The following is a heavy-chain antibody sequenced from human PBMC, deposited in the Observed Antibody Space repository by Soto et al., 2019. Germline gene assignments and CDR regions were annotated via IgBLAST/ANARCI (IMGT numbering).Heavy chain of an antibody. CDR2: INPVFSAT. D-gene: IGHD3-3*01. V-gene: IGHV1-69*01. Sequence: QVQLVQSGAEVRKPGSSVRVSCKASGGTFNSYAFSWVRQAPGQGLEWMGGINPVFSATHNAQSFGGRVTISATESTMTVSLDFSTLTSADTAVYFCAISAVFGVIALPSKTWFDPWGQGTLVIVSS. CDR1: GGTFNSYA. CDR3: AISAVFGVIALPSKTWFDP. J-gene: IGHJ5*02.